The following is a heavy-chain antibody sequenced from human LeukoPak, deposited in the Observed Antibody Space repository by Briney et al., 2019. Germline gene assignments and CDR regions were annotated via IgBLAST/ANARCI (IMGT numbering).Heavy chain of an antibody. D-gene: IGHD3-22*01. Sequence: ASVKVSCKASGYTFTAYYINWVRQAPGQGREWMGWINPNSGGTNYAQKFQGRVTMTRDTSISTAYMELSRLRSDDTAVYYCARGHDSSGYYTTNLNYYFDYWGQGTLVTVSS. CDR3: ARGHDSSGYYTTNLNYYFDY. J-gene: IGHJ4*02. CDR2: INPNSGGT. CDR1: GYTFTAYY. V-gene: IGHV1-2*02.